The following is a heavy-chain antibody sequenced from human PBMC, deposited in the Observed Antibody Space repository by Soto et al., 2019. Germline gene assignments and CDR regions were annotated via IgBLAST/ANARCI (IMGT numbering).Heavy chain of an antibody. CDR1: GFTFNRFG. Sequence: QVQLVESGGGVVQPGRSLRLSCVASGFTFNRFGVHWVRQAPGKGLEWVAVTYYDGSDKYYADSVRGRFTMSRDNSKNTLFLQMNSLRGDDTAVYYCAKDRSSSLDALDVWGQGTMVTVSA. CDR2: TYYDGSDK. D-gene: IGHD2-2*01. CDR3: AKDRSSSLDALDV. J-gene: IGHJ3*01. V-gene: IGHV3-33*06.